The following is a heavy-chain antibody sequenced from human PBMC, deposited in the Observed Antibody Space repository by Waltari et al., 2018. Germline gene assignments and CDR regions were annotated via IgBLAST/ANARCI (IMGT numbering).Heavy chain of an antibody. Sequence: EVNLVESGGGLVQPGGSLRLSCAASGFLVEATYMTWVRQAPGKGLEGVSVIYSGITTYYADSAKDRFIISRDNSKNTLFLQMNSLRAEDTAVYYCARGHCTGGSCHSGDNFDLWGQGTLVTVSS. D-gene: IGHD2-15*01. J-gene: IGHJ4*02. CDR1: GFLVEATY. CDR3: ARGHCTGGSCHSGDNFDL. CDR2: IYSGITT. V-gene: IGHV3-53*03.